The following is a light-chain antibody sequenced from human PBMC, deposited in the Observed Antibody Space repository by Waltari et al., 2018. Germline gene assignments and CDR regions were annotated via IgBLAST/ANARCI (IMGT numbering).Light chain of an antibody. V-gene: IGLV2-14*03. CDR3: SSFTTPKTLL. Sequence: QSALTQPASVSGSPGQSITVSCTGTSSDIGDSDFVSWYQQRPGVAPKLIIFDVTNRPSRLSDRFSGSKSGNTASLTISGLQAEDEADYYCSSFTTPKTLLFGTGTKVTVL. J-gene: IGLJ1*01. CDR2: DVT. CDR1: SSDIGDSDF.